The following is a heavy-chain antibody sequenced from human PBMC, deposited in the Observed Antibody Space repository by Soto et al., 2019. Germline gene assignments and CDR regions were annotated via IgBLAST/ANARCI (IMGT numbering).Heavy chain of an antibody. CDR2: ISAYNGNT. D-gene: IGHD2-15*01. V-gene: IGHV1-18*01. CDR3: ARETVVVVAAGGFDP. J-gene: IGHJ5*02. Sequence: GASVKVSCKASGFTFSNYAIHWVRQAPGQGLEWMGWISAYNGNTNYAQKLQGRVTMTTDTSTSTAYMELRSLRSDDTAVYYCARETVVVVAAGGFDPWGQGTLVTVSS. CDR1: GFTFSNYA.